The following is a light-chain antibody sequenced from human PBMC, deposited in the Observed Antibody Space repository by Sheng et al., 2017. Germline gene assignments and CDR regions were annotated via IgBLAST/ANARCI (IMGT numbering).Light chain of an antibody. CDR1: QSISTW. J-gene: IGKJ4*01. Sequence: DFQMTQSPSTLSASVGDRVTITCRASQSISTWVAWYQQKPGKAPKILINKASVLEDGVPSRFSGSGYGTEFTLIISNLQPEDFATYYCQQYDVSPLTFAGGTRVEIK. CDR3: QQYDVSPLT. CDR2: KAS. V-gene: IGKV1-5*03.